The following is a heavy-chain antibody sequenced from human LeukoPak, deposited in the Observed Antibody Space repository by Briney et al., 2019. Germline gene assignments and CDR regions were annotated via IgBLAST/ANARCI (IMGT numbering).Heavy chain of an antibody. D-gene: IGHD2/OR15-2a*01. CDR1: GLTVTDNY. Sequence: GGSLGLSCAASGLTVTDNYFSWVRQAPGKGLEWVSVIFPDGRTYHADSVKGRFTISRDRPKNTLLLQMNSLRADDTALYHCARTNTVYGDFDYWGQGILVTVSS. V-gene: IGHV3-53*01. J-gene: IGHJ4*02. CDR3: ARTNTVYGDFDY. CDR2: IFPDGRT.